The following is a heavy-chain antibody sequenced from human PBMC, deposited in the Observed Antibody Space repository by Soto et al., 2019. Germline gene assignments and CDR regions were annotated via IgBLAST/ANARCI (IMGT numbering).Heavy chain of an antibody. D-gene: IGHD6-13*01. J-gene: IGHJ4*02. CDR3: ARVPYSSSWAIDY. V-gene: IGHV1-2*04. CDR2: INPNSGGT. CDR1: GYTFTGYY. Sequence: ASVKVSCKASGYTFTGYYMHWVRQAPGQGLEWMGWINPNSGGTNYAQKFQGWVTMTRDTSISTAYMELSRLRSDDTAVYYCARVPYSSSWAIDYWGQGTLVTVSS.